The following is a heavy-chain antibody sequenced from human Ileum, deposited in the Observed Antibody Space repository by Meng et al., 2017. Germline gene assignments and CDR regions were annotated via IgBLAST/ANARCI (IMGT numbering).Heavy chain of an antibody. V-gene: IGHV4-4*07. D-gene: IGHD4-17*01. Sequence: SETLSLTCTVSGGSMGTYYWGWSRQPAGKGLEWIGRVYTSGSTNSNHPLKSGVTMSVDTSKNQFSLKVRSVTAADTAIYFCARGIRFGSGDYYVFDYWGQGTLVTVSS. CDR3: ARGIRFGSGDYYVFDY. CDR1: GGSMGTYY. CDR2: VYTSGST. J-gene: IGHJ4*02.